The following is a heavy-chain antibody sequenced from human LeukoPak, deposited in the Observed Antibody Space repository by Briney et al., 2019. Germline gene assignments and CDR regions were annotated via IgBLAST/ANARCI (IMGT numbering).Heavy chain of an antibody. CDR2: ISSTGGTA. J-gene: IGHJ4*02. CDR3: AKKKRVVVAYFDH. Sequence: GGTLRLSCAASGFTFSSFGMSWVRQAPGKGLEWVSAISSTGGTAYYADSVKGRFTISRDNSKNTLYLQMNSLRAEDTAVYYCAKKKRVVVAYFDHWGQGTLVTVSS. V-gene: IGHV3-23*01. CDR1: GFTFSSFG. D-gene: IGHD2-15*01.